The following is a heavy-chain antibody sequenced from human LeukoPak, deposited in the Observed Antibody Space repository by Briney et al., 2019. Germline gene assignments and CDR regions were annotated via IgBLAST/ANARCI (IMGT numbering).Heavy chain of an antibody. Sequence: GGSLRLSCAASGFTFSSYSMNWVRQAPGKGLEWVSSISSSSYIYYADSVKGRFTISRDNAKNSLYLQMNSLRAEDTAVYYCARSRSSYYDILTGYRKDAFDIWGQGTMVTVSS. D-gene: IGHD3-9*01. CDR2: ISSSSYI. J-gene: IGHJ3*02. CDR1: GFTFSSYS. CDR3: ARSRSSYYDILTGYRKDAFDI. V-gene: IGHV3-21*01.